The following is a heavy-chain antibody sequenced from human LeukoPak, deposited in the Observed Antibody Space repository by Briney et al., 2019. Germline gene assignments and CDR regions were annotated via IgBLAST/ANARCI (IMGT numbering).Heavy chain of an antibody. D-gene: IGHD6-25*01. CDR2: IYPGDSDT. J-gene: IGHJ6*03. CDR3: ARHAATFYYYMDV. V-gene: IGHV5-51*01. CDR1: GYSFTSYW. Sequence: GESLKIACKGSGYSFTSYWIGWVRQMPGKGLEWMGIIYPGDSDTRYSPSFQGQVTISADKSISTAYLQWSSLKASDTATYYCARHAATFYYYMDVWGKGTTVTVSS.